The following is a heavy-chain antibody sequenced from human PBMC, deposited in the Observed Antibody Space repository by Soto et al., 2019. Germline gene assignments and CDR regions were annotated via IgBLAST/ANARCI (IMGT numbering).Heavy chain of an antibody. J-gene: IGHJ4*02. CDR3: ADLDSGYFDY. CDR2: ISNSSSTI. Sequence: PGVSLRLSCAASGFTFSSYSMNWVRQAPGKGLEWVSYISNSSSTIYYADSVKGRFTISRDNAKNSLYLQMNSLRAEDTAVYYCADLDSGYFDYWGQGTLVTVSS. D-gene: IGHD1-26*01. V-gene: IGHV3-48*01. CDR1: GFTFSSYS.